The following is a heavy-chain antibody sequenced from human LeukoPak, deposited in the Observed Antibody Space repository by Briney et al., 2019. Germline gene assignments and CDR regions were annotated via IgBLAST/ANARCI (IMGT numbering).Heavy chain of an antibody. Sequence: PSETLSLTCTVSGGSISSYYWSWIRQPAGKGLEWIGRIYTSGSTNYNPSLKSRVTMSVDTSKNQFSLKLSSVTAADTAVYYCARHPWVRGVSAFDIWGQGTMVTVSS. CDR3: ARHPWVRGVSAFDI. CDR2: IYTSGST. D-gene: IGHD3-10*01. V-gene: IGHV4-4*07. J-gene: IGHJ3*02. CDR1: GGSISSYY.